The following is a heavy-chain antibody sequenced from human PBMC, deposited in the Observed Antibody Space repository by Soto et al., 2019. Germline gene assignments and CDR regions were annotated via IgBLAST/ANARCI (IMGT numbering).Heavy chain of an antibody. J-gene: IGHJ2*01. CDR2: ISGDGSST. Sequence: GGSLRLSFAASVFTFSSHCRYWVRQAPGKGLVCVSRISGDGSSTSHADSVKGRFTISRDSAKNTLYLQMNSLRAEDTAVYYCARGMPAQRYFDLWGRGTLVTVSS. CDR1: VFTFSSHC. CDR3: ARGMPAQRYFDL. D-gene: IGHD2-2*01. V-gene: IGHV3-74*01.